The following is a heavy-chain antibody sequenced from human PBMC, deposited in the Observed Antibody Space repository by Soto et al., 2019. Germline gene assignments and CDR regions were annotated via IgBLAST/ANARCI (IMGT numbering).Heavy chain of an antibody. J-gene: IGHJ6*02. CDR2: IHYSGST. CDR1: GCSASSGYY. V-gene: IGHV4-38-2*02. CDR3: ARLVAARYYYYYGMDV. D-gene: IGHD6-6*01. Sequence: SETLALTRTVSGCSASSGYYWCWIRQPPGKGLEWIGSIHYSGSTYYNPSLKSRVTISVDTSKNQFSLKLSSVTAADTAVYYCARLVAARYYYYYGMDVWGQGTTVTVSS.